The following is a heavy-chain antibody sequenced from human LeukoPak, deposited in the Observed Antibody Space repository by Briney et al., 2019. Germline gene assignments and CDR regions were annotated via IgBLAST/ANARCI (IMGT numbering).Heavy chain of an antibody. CDR2: ISSSSSYI. Sequence: GGSLRLSCAASGFTFSSYSMNWVRQAPGKGLEWVSSISSSSSYICYADSVKGRFTISRDNAKNSLYLQMNSLRAEDTAVYYCAREGYSSSWYSYWGQGTLVTVSS. J-gene: IGHJ4*02. CDR1: GFTFSSYS. D-gene: IGHD6-13*01. CDR3: AREGYSSSWYSY. V-gene: IGHV3-21*01.